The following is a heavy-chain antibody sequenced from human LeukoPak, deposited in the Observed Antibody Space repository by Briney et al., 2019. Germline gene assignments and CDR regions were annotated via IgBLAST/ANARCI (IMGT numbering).Heavy chain of an antibody. CDR2: INTDGSSA. Sequence: AGSLRLSCAASGFTFSSYWMHWVRQAPGQGLVWVSLINTDGSSATYADSVKGRFTISRDNARNTLYLQMNSLRAEDTAVYYCTRQMPAIRYFDFWGQGTLVTVSS. J-gene: IGHJ4*02. D-gene: IGHD5-24*01. CDR3: TRQMPAIRYFDF. CDR1: GFTFSSYW. V-gene: IGHV3-74*01.